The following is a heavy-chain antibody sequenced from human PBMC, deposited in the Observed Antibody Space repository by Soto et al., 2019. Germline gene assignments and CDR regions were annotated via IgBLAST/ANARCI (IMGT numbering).Heavy chain of an antibody. Sequence: EVQLVESGGGLVKPGGSLRLSCAASGFTFSNAWMSWVRQAPGKGLEWVGRIKSKTDGGTTDYAAPVKGRFTISRDDSKNTLYLQMNSLKTEDRAVYYCTTDRLQVRNRYWGQGTLVTVSS. CDR3: TTDRLQVRNRY. D-gene: IGHD3-10*01. V-gene: IGHV3-15*01. CDR1: GFTFSNAW. J-gene: IGHJ4*02. CDR2: IKSKTDGGTT.